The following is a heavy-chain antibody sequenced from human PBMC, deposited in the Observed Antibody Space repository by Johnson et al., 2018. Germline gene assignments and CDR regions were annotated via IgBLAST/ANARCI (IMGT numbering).Heavy chain of an antibody. J-gene: IGHJ1*01. CDR2: ISYDGSNK. CDR3: AREGLYGDYVR. D-gene: IGHD4-17*01. Sequence: QVQLVESGGGVVQPGRSXRLSCAASGFTFSSYGMHWVRQAPGKGLEWVAVISYDGSNKYYADSGKGRFTISRDNSKNSLYLQMNSLRAEDTAVYYCAREGLYGDYVRWGQGTLVTVSS. V-gene: IGHV3-30*03. CDR1: GFTFSSYG.